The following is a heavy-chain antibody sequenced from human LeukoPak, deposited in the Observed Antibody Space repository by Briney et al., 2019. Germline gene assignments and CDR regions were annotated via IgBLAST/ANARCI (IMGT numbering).Heavy chain of an antibody. D-gene: IGHD3-10*01. Sequence: PGGSLRLSCAASGFTFSSYAMSWVRQAPGKGLEWVSAISGSGGSTYYAAPVKSRFTISRDNSKNTLYLQMNSLSAGDTAVYYCAKGVSRWFGARDYYMDVWGKGPTVTVSS. CDR1: GFTFSSYA. CDR2: ISGSGGST. V-gene: IGHV3-23*01. J-gene: IGHJ6*03. CDR3: AKGVSRWFGARDYYMDV.